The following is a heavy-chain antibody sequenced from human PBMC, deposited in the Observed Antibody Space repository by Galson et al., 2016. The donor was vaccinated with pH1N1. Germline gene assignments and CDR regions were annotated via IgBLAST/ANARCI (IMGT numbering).Heavy chain of an antibody. CDR2: IYPGASDT. D-gene: IGHD1/OR15-1a*01. CDR3: ARRGINGTDF. Sequence: QSGAEVTKSGDSLKISCKGSGSSFKSYWIAWVRQMPGQGLEWMGIIYPGASDTRYSPSFLGQVIMSADKSISTAFLQWSSLNASDTAMYYCARRGINGTDFWGQGTLVTVSS. V-gene: IGHV5-51*01. J-gene: IGHJ4*02. CDR1: GSSFKSYW.